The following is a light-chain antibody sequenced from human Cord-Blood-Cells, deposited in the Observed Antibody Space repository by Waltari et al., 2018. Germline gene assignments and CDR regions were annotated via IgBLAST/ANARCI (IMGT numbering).Light chain of an antibody. CDR1: SSDVGGYNY. CDR3: SSYTSSSTGV. CDR2: DVS. J-gene: IGLJ2*01. V-gene: IGLV2-14*01. Sequence: QSALTPPASVSGSPGQSITISCTGTSSDVGGYNYVSWYQQHPGKAPKLMIYDVSNRPSWVSIRFSGSKSGNTASLTISGLQAEEEADYYCSSYTSSSTGVFGGGTKLTVL.